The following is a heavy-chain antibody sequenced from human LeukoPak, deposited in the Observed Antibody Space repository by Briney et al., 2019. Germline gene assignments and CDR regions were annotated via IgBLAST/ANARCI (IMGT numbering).Heavy chain of an antibody. J-gene: IGHJ6*03. CDR3: ARTHSGSHKGYYYYYYMDV. D-gene: IGHD1-26*01. V-gene: IGHV3-30*03. CDR1: GFTFSSYG. CDR2: ISYDGSNK. Sequence: GGSLRLSCAASGFTFSSYGMHWVRQAPGKGLEWVAVISYDGSNKYYADSVKGRFTISRDNSKNTLYLQMNSLRAEDTAVYYCARTHSGSHKGYYYYYYMDVWGKGTTVTVSS.